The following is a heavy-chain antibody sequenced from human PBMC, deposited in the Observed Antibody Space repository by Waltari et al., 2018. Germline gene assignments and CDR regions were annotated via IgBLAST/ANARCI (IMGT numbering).Heavy chain of an antibody. Sequence: QVQLQESGPGLVKPSETLSLTCAVSGYSISSGYYWGWIRQPPGKGLEWIGSIYHSGSTYSNPSLKSRVTISVDTSKNQFSLKLSSVTAADTAVYYCARHDAAVAGLGTYWYFDLWGRGTLVTVSS. D-gene: IGHD6-19*01. V-gene: IGHV4-38-2*01. CDR2: IYHSGST. J-gene: IGHJ2*01. CDR3: ARHDAAVAGLGTYWYFDL. CDR1: GYSISSGYY.